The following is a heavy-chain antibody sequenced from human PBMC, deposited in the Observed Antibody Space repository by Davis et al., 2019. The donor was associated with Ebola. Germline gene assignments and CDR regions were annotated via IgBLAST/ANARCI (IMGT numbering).Heavy chain of an antibody. CDR1: GGSISSHY. CDR2: IYYSGST. D-gene: IGHD3-10*01. V-gene: IGHV4-59*11. J-gene: IGHJ3*02. CDR3: ASFGIKGSYYSPDAFDI. Sequence: PSETLSLTCTVSGGSISSHYWSWIRQPPGKGLEWIGYIYYSGSTNYNPSLKSRVTISVDTSKNQFSLKLSSVTAADTAVYYCASFGIKGSYYSPDAFDIWGQGTMVTVSS.